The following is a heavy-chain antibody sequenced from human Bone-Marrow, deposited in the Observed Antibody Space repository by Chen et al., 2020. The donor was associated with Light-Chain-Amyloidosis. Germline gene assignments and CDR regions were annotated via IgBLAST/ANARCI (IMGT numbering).Heavy chain of an antibody. V-gene: IGHV5-51*01. CDR2: IYPDDSDA. Sequence: EVHLEQSGPEVKQPAESLKISCEGSGYTFPNYWIGWVRQMPGKGLEWMGVIYPDDSDARYSPSFEGQVTISADKSITTAYLQWRSLKASDTAMYYCARRRDGYNFDYLGQGTLVTVSS. CDR3: ARRRDGYNFDY. J-gene: IGHJ4*02. D-gene: IGHD5-12*01. CDR1: GYTFPNYW.